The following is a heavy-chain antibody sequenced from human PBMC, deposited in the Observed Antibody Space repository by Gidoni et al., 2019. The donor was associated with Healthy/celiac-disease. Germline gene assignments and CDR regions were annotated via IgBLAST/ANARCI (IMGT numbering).Heavy chain of an antibody. D-gene: IGHD3-22*01. CDR3: AKAESPYYYDSSGYYSY. CDR1: GFTFDDYA. V-gene: IGHV3-9*01. CDR2: ISWNSGSI. Sequence: EVQLVESGGGLVQPGRSLRLSCAASGFTFDDYAMHWVRQAPGKGLEWVSGISWNSGSIGYADSVKGRFTISRDNAKNSLYLQMNSLRAEDTALYYCAKAESPYYYDSSGYYSYWGQGTLVTVSS. J-gene: IGHJ4*02.